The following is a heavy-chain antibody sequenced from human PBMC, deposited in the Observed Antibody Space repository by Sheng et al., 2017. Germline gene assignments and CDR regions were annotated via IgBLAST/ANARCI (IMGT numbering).Heavy chain of an antibody. D-gene: IGHD1-7*01. Sequence: QVQLVQSGAEVKKPGASVKVSCKASGYTFTGYYMHWVRQAPGQGLEWMGWINPNRGDTNYAQKFQGRVTMTRDTSISTAYMELSRLRSDDMAVYYCARGNWNYLSDYWGQGTLVTVSS. V-gene: IGHV1-2*02. CDR1: GYTFTGYY. CDR3: ARGNWNYLSDY. J-gene: IGHJ4*02. CDR2: INPNRGDT.